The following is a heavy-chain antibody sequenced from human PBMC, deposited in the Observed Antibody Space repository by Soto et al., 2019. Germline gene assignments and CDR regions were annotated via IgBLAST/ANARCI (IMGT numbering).Heavy chain of an antibody. D-gene: IGHD5-18*01. Sequence: PSETLSLTCAFYGGSFSGYYWSWIRHPPGKGLEWIGEINHSGSTNYNPSLKSRVTISVDTSKNQFSLKLSSVTAADTAVYYCAVEEHTDMVRFYYWGRGTLVNVSS. CDR2: INHSGST. CDR1: GGSFSGYY. CDR3: AVEEHTDMVRFYY. J-gene: IGHJ4*02. V-gene: IGHV4-34*01.